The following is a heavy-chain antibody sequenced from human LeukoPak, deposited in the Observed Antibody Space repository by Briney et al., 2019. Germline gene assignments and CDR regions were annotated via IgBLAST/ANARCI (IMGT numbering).Heavy chain of an antibody. Sequence: SQTLSLTCTVSGDSITNGSYYWSWIRQPAGKGLEWIGRLYIRGSTNYSPSLKSRVTISVDTSKNQFSLKLSSVTAADTAVFYCARHRMYYYDTSGRGVADAFDFWGQGTMVTVSS. CDR1: GDSITNGSYY. D-gene: IGHD3-22*01. V-gene: IGHV4-61*02. CDR3: ARHRMYYYDTSGRGVADAFDF. CDR2: LYIRGST. J-gene: IGHJ3*01.